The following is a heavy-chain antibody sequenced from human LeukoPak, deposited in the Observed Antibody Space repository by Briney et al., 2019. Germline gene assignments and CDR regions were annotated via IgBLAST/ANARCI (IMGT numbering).Heavy chain of an antibody. J-gene: IGHJ2*01. D-gene: IGHD6-13*01. Sequence: SETLSLTCTVSGGSISSYYWSWIRQPPGKGLEWIGYIYTSGSTNYNPSLKSRVTISVDTSKNQFSLKLSSVTAADTAVYYCARRGIAAPGERYWYFDLWGRGTLVTVSS. CDR2: IYTSGST. CDR1: GGSISSYY. CDR3: ARRGIAAPGERYWYFDL. V-gene: IGHV4-4*09.